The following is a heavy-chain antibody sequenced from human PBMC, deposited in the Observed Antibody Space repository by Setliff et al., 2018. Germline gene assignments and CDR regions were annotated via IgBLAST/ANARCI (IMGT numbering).Heavy chain of an antibody. Sequence: ASVKVSCKASGYTFTSYAMNWVRQAPGQGLEWMGWINTNTGNPTYAQGFTGRFVFSLDTSVSTAYLQISSLKAEDTAVYYCARGQDDIWYLGLYYYGMDVWGQGTKVTVSS. CDR1: GYTFTSYA. CDR3: ARGQDDIWYLGLYYYGMDV. V-gene: IGHV7-4-1*02. CDR2: INTNTGNP. D-gene: IGHD3-9*01. J-gene: IGHJ6*02.